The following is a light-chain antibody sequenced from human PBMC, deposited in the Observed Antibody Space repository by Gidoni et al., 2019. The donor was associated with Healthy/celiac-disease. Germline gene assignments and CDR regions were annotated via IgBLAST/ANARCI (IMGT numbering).Light chain of an antibody. CDR1: QSISSY. CDR3: QQSYSTPWT. V-gene: IGKV1-39*01. Sequence: DIQMTHSPSSLSASVGDRVTITCRASQSISSYLNWYQQKPGKAPKLLIYAASSLQSGVPSRFSGSGSGKDFTLTISSRQPEDFATYYCQQSYSTPWTFGQGTKVEIK. J-gene: IGKJ1*01. CDR2: AAS.